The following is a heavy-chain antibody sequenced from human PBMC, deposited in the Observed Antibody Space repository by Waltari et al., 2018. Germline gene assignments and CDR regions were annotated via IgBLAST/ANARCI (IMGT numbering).Heavy chain of an antibody. V-gene: IGHV1-69*12. D-gene: IGHD3-10*01. Sequence: QVQLVQSGAEVKKPGSSVKVSCKASGGTFSSYAISWVRQAPGQGLEWMGGIIPIFGTANYAQKFQGRVTITADESTSTAYMELSSLRSEDTAVYYCARGTITMVRGAPYYYYMDVWGKGTTVTISS. CDR2: IIPIFGTA. J-gene: IGHJ6*03. CDR3: ARGTITMVRGAPYYYYMDV. CDR1: GGTFSSYA.